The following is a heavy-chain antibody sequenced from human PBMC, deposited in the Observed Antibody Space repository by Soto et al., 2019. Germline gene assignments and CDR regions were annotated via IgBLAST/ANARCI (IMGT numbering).Heavy chain of an antibody. D-gene: IGHD2-21*01. J-gene: IGHJ4*02. CDR1: GFYVTSSY. Sequence: PGGSLRLSCAASGFYVTSSYMSWVRQAPGKGLEWVSIIYRGGATYYADSVKDRFTISRDDSKNTLYLHMSSLRAEDTAVYYCARGFQSSFDYWGQGTLVTVS. V-gene: IGHV3-53*01. CDR2: IYRGGAT. CDR3: ARGFQSSFDY.